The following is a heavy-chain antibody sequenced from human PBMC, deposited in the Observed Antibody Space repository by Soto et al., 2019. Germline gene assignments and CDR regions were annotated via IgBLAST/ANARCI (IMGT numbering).Heavy chain of an antibody. Sequence: PSETLSLTCTVSGGSISSYYWSWIQQPPGKGLEWIGYIYYSGSTNYNPSLKSRVTISVDTSKNQFSLKLSSVTAADTAVYYCARDRRTGYDFWSGYSYYYYGMGVWGQGTTVT. CDR2: IYYSGST. J-gene: IGHJ6*02. CDR1: GGSISSYY. CDR3: ARDRRTGYDFWSGYSYYYYGMGV. D-gene: IGHD3-3*01. V-gene: IGHV4-59*01.